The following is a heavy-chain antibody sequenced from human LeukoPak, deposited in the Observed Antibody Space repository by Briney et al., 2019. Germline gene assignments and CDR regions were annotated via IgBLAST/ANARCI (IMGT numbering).Heavy chain of an antibody. J-gene: IGHJ3*02. CDR2: MSGSGEST. CDR1: GFTFSSYE. D-gene: IGHD2-15*01. Sequence: GGSLRLSCAASGFTFSSYEMNWVRQAPGKGLEWVSAMSGSGESTDYADSVKGRFTISRDNSKNTLYLQMNSLRAEDTAVYYCAKGGVVHAFDIWGQGTMVTVSS. CDR3: AKGGVVHAFDI. V-gene: IGHV3-23*01.